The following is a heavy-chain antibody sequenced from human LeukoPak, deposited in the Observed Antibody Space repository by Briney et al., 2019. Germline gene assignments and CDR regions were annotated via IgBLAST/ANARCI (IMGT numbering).Heavy chain of an antibody. Sequence: ASVTVSSTASGYTFTVYFMHWVRQAPGQGLERIGWSNPNIGDASYAQKFQGRVTITRDRSINTAYMELSRLTSDDTAVYYCARMDLDGGDSIGFDSWGQGTLVTVSS. V-gene: IGHV1-2*02. CDR2: SNPNIGDA. CDR3: ARMDLDGGDSIGFDS. D-gene: IGHD2-21*02. CDR1: GYTFTVYF. J-gene: IGHJ5*01.